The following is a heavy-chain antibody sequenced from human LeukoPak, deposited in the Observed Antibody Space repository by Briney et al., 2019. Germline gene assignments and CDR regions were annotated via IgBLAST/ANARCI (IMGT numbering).Heavy chain of an antibody. J-gene: IGHJ4*02. Sequence: SETLSLTCTVSGRSISSYYWSWIRQPPGKGLEWIGYIYYSGSTNYNPSLKSRVTISVDTSKNQFSLKLSSVTAADTAVYYCASSSGWPRSVDYWGQGTLVTVSS. CDR2: IYYSGST. V-gene: IGHV4-59*01. D-gene: IGHD6-19*01. CDR1: GRSISSYY. CDR3: ASSSGWPRSVDY.